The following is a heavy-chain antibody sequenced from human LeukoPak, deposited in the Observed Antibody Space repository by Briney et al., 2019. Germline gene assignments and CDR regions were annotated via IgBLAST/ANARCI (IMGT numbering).Heavy chain of an antibody. Sequence: PSETLSLTCAVYGGSFSGYYWSWIRQPPGKGLEWIGEINHRGSTNYNPSLKSRVTISVDTSKNQFSLKLSSVTAADTAVYYCARGFRYYYDSSGYPNWGQGTLVTVSS. CDR2: INHRGST. J-gene: IGHJ4*02. V-gene: IGHV4-34*01. CDR1: GGSFSGYY. CDR3: ARGFRYYYDSSGYPN. D-gene: IGHD3-22*01.